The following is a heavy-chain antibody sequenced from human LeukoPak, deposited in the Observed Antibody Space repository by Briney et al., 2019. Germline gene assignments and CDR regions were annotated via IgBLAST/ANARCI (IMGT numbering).Heavy chain of an antibody. D-gene: IGHD1-26*01. CDR2: ISSSGSTI. V-gene: IGHV3-48*03. CDR1: GITFSSYE. Sequence: GGSLRLSCAASGITFSSYEMNWVRQAPGKGLEWVSYISSSGSTIYYADSVKGRFTISRDNAKNSLYLQMNSLRAEDTAVYYCAREGGSYPFDYWGQGTLVTVSS. J-gene: IGHJ4*02. CDR3: AREGGSYPFDY.